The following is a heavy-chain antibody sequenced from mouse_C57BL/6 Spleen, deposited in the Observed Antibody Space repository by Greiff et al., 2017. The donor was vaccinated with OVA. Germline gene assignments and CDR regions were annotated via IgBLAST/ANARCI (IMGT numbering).Heavy chain of an antibody. CDR2: IDPANGNT. Sequence: VQLKQSVAELVRPGASVKLSCTASGFNIKNTHMHWVKQRPEQGLEWIGRIDPANGNTKYAPKFQGKATITADTSSNTAYLQLSSLTSEDTAIYYCAREGGTTVVPYGGFAYWGQGTLVTVSA. CDR1: GFNIKNTH. D-gene: IGHD1-1*01. V-gene: IGHV14-3*01. CDR3: AREGGTTVVPYGGFAY. J-gene: IGHJ3*01.